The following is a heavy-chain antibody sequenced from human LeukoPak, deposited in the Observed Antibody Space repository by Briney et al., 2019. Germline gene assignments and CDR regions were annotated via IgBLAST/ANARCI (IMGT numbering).Heavy chain of an antibody. D-gene: IGHD3-22*01. J-gene: IGHJ4*02. CDR1: GFTFSSYS. Sequence: PGGSLRLSCAASGFTFSSYSMNWVRQAPGKGLEWVSYISSSSSYIYYADSVKGRFTISRDNAKNSLYLQMNSLRAEDTAVYYCARSEYYYDSSGYYFDYWGQGTMVTVSS. V-gene: IGHV3-21*01. CDR2: ISSSSSYI. CDR3: ARSEYYYDSSGYYFDY.